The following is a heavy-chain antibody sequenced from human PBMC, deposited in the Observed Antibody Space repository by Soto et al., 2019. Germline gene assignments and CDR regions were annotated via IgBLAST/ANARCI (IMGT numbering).Heavy chain of an antibody. D-gene: IGHD6-6*01. J-gene: IGHJ4*02. Sequence: PGGSLRLSCAASGFTFSSYGMHWVRQAPGKGLEWVSAISGSGGNTYYADSVKGRFTISRDNSKNTLYLQMNSLRAEDTAVYYCAKSITARPFDYWGQGALVTVSS. V-gene: IGHV3-23*01. CDR2: ISGSGGNT. CDR1: GFTFSSYG. CDR3: AKSITARPFDY.